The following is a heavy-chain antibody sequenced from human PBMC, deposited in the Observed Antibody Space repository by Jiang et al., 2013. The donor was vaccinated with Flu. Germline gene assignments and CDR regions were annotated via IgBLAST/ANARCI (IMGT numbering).Heavy chain of an antibody. CDR3: AKDQAVRGEGSDY. V-gene: IGHV3-30*18. CDR1: GFTFSSYG. Sequence: QLLESGGGVVQPGRSLRLSCAASGFTFSSYGMHWVRQAPGKGLEWVAVISYDGSNKYYADSVKGRFTISRDNSKNTLYLQMNSLRAEDTAVYYCAKDQAVRGEGSDYWGQGTLVTVSS. CDR2: ISYDGSNK. D-gene: IGHD3-10*01. J-gene: IGHJ4*02.